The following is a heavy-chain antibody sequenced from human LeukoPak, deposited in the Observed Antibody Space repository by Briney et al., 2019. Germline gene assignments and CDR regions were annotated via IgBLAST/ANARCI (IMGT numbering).Heavy chain of an antibody. Sequence: ASVKVSCNVSGYGLTELSMYWVRQAPGKGLEWMGGFDPEDGETIYAQNFQGRVTMTEDTSTDTAYMELSSLRFEDTAVYYCVTSDCSGDNCYGGYYYYMDVWGEGTTVTVSS. D-gene: IGHD2-15*01. CDR1: GYGLTELS. V-gene: IGHV1-24*01. J-gene: IGHJ6*03. CDR2: FDPEDGET. CDR3: VTSDCSGDNCYGGYYYYMDV.